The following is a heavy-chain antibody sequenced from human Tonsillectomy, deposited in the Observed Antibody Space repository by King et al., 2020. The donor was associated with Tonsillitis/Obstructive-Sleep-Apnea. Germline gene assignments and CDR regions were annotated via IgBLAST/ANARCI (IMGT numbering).Heavy chain of an antibody. Sequence: QLVQAGGGVVQPGRSLRLSCAASGFTFSSYAMHWVRQAPGKGLEWVAVISYDGSNKYYEDSVKGRFTISRDNSKNTLYLQMNSLRAEDTAVCYCARDMRIGSSALYMDVWGKGNTVTVSS. V-gene: IGHV3-30*04. CDR2: ISYDGSNK. D-gene: IGHD1-26*01. J-gene: IGHJ6*03. CDR3: ARDMRIGSSALYMDV. CDR1: GFTFSSYA.